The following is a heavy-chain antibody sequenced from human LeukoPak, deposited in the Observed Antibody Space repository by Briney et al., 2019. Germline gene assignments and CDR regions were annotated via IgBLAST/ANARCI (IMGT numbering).Heavy chain of an antibody. CDR1: GGTFSSYA. Sequence: ASVKVSCKASGGTFSSYAISWVRQAPGQGLEWMGRIIPILGIANYAQKFQGRVTITADKSTSTAYMELSSLRSEDTAVYYCARAHTIFGYYFDCWGQGTLVTVSS. CDR2: IIPILGIA. J-gene: IGHJ4*02. CDR3: ARAHTIFGYYFDC. D-gene: IGHD3-3*01. V-gene: IGHV1-69*04.